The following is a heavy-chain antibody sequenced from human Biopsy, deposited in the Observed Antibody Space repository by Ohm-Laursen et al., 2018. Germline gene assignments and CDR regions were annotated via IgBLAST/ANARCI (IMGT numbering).Heavy chain of an antibody. D-gene: IGHD1-26*01. CDR3: AHRQKWTFDF. CDR2: VRWDDDK. Sequence: TQTLTLTCSFSGFSLTTSGVGVGWVRRPPGKALEWLALVRWDDDKNYRPSLKNRLTITKDTSLNQVVLTMTNVDPADTGTYYCAHRQKWTFDFWGQGTLVTVSS. CDR1: GFSLTTSGVG. V-gene: IGHV2-5*02. J-gene: IGHJ4*02.